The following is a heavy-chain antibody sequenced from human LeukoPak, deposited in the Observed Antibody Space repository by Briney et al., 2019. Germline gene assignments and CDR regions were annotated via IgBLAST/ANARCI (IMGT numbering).Heavy chain of an antibody. Sequence: SETLSLTCTVSGGSISSYYWSWIRQPAGKGLEWIGRIYTSGSTNYNPSLKSRVTMSVDTSKNQFSLKLSSVTAADTAVYYCARFTAAAGTDAFDIWGQGTMVTVSS. D-gene: IGHD6-13*01. CDR3: ARFTAAAGTDAFDI. CDR1: GGSISSYY. J-gene: IGHJ3*02. V-gene: IGHV4-4*07. CDR2: IYTSGST.